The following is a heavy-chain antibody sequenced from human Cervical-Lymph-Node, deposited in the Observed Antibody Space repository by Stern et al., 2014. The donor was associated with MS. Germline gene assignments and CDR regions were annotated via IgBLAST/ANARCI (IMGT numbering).Heavy chain of an antibody. CDR3: ARYFGFDP. D-gene: IGHD2/OR15-2a*01. CDR1: GFTFGDCV. Sequence: EVQLVESGGGLVQPGRSLRLSCTTSGFTFGDCVMSWVRQAPGKGLEWVGFIRTKANGETSEYAASVTGRFTIARDDSTSIAYLQMNSLKSEDTAMYYCARYFGFDPWGQGTLVTVSS. J-gene: IGHJ5*02. V-gene: IGHV3-49*04. CDR2: IRTKANGETS.